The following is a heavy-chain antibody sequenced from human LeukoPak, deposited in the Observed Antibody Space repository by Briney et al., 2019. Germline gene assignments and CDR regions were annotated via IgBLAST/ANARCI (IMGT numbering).Heavy chain of an antibody. CDR3: ARCRESVSYNLFGS. D-gene: IGHD1-26*01. CDR1: GVTFSTYG. J-gene: IGHJ1*01. Sequence: GGSLRLSCAASGVTFSTYGMHWGRQAPGKGLEWVAVIWSDGSNKYYADSVKGRFTISRDNSKNTLYLQMNSLRAEDTAVYYCARCRESVSYNLFGSWGQGSLVTVSS. V-gene: IGHV3-33*01. CDR2: IWSDGSNK.